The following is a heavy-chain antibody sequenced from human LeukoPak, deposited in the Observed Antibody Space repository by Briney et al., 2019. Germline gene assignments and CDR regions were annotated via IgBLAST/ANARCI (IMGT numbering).Heavy chain of an antibody. D-gene: IGHD3-10*01. CDR2: IYYSGST. CDR3: ARGGLLWFGELSYGMDV. Sequence: SETLSLTCTVSGGSISGYYWSWIRQPPGKGLEWIGYIYYSGSTNYNPSLKSRVTISVDTSKNQFSLKLSSVTAADTAVYYCARGGLLWFGELSYGMDVWGKGTTVTVSS. V-gene: IGHV4-59*01. J-gene: IGHJ6*04. CDR1: GGSISGYY.